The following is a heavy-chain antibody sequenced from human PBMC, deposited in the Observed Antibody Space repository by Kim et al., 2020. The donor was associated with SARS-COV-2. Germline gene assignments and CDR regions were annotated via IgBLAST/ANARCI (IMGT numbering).Heavy chain of an antibody. CDR2: IYYTGTT. Sequence: SETLSLTCTVSGGSMISGGHYWSWIRRHPGKGLEWIGYIYYTGTTYYNPSLESRLTISVDTSKNQFSLKLSSVTAADTAVYYCGRDRSAYDVSYVDFWGQGTLVTVSP. CDR3: GRDRSAYDVSYVDF. CDR1: GGSMISGGHY. D-gene: IGHD5-12*01. V-gene: IGHV4-31*03. J-gene: IGHJ4*02.